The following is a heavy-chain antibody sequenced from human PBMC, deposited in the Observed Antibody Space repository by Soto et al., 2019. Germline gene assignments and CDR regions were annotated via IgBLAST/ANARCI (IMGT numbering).Heavy chain of an antibody. Sequence: ASVKVSCKASGYTLNTYYMHWVRQAPGQGPEWMGIINPRGGSTTYAQNFQDRVTMTRDTSSSTVYMELSSLRSEDTVVYYCARGGGFSPYYYNLDVWGQGTTVTVS. CDR2: INPRGGST. V-gene: IGHV1-46*02. CDR3: ARGGGFSPYYYNLDV. D-gene: IGHD2-15*01. J-gene: IGHJ6*02. CDR1: GYTLNTYY.